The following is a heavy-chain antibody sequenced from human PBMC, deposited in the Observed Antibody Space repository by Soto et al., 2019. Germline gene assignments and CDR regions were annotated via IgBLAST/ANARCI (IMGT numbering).Heavy chain of an antibody. V-gene: IGHV3-23*01. CDR2: IATSGNRA. D-gene: IGHD6-19*01. CDR3: AKGGWLDD. CDR1: GFTFTKYD. J-gene: IGHJ4*02. Sequence: GGSLRLSCAASGFTFTKYDMSWVRQVPGKGLEWVSVIATSGNRADYTDSVKGRFTISRDNSKNTLYLQMSSLRAEDTAVYYCAKGGWLDDWGQGTLVTVSS.